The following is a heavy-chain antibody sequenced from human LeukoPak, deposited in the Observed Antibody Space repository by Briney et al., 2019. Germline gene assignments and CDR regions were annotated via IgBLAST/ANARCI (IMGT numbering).Heavy chain of an antibody. CDR1: GFSFNKYW. Sequence: GGSLRLSCAVSGFSFNKYWLSWVRQAPGKGLEWVANINQDESEKYYVDSVKGRFTISRDNSKNTLYLQMNSLRAEDTAVYYCAKDPEADYYDSSGYYYGIDYWGQGTLVTVSS. V-gene: IGHV3-7*03. CDR3: AKDPEADYYDSSGYYYGIDY. J-gene: IGHJ4*02. D-gene: IGHD3-22*01. CDR2: INQDESEK.